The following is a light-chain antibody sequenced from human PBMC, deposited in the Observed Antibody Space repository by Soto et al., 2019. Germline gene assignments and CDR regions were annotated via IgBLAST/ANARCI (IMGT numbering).Light chain of an antibody. J-gene: IGLJ1*01. CDR2: EVS. CDR1: TSDVGAYNY. V-gene: IGLV2-14*01. CDR3: SSYTSSSTL. Sequence: QSALTQPASVSGSPGQSITISCTGSTSDVGAYNYVSWYKHHPGQAPQLMIYEVSNRPSGVSNRFSGSKSGNTASLTISGLQAEDEADYYCSSYTSSSTLFGTGTKLTVL.